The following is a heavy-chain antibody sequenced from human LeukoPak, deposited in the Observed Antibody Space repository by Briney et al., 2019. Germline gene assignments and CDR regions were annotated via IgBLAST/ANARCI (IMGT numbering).Heavy chain of an antibody. CDR1: GYTFTGYY. D-gene: IGHD3-22*01. J-gene: IGHJ5*02. Sequence: ASVKVSCKASGYTFTGYYMHWVRQAPGQGLEWMGRINPNSGGTNYAQKFQGRVTMTRDTSISTAYMELSRLRSDDMAVYYCARGRRTYYYDSSGISGGWFDPWGQGTLVTVSS. CDR2: INPNSGGT. V-gene: IGHV1-2*06. CDR3: ARGRRTYYYDSSGISGGWFDP.